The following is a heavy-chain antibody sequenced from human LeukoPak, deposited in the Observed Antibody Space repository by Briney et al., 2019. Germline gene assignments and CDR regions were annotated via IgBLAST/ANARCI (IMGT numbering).Heavy chain of an antibody. CDR2: INLDGSEK. V-gene: IGHV3-7*01. CDR3: ARGAGRGGSDY. Sequence: PGGSLRLSCAASEFTFRNHWMSWVRQAPGKGLEWVAYINLDGSEKSYVDSVKGRLTISRDNDKNSLYLQMNRLRAEDTAVYYCARGAGRGGSDYWGQGTLVTVSS. J-gene: IGHJ4*02. CDR1: EFTFRNHW. D-gene: IGHD3-16*01.